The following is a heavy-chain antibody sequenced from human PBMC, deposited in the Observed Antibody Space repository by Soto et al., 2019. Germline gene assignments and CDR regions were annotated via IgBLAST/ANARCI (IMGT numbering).Heavy chain of an antibody. CDR1: GFTFSSYS. V-gene: IGHV3-48*01. CDR3: ARDLGSSWYPEYFQQ. D-gene: IGHD6-13*01. J-gene: IGHJ1*01. Sequence: PGGSLRLSCAASGFTFSSYSMNWVRQAPGKGLEWVSYISSSSSTIYYADSVKGRFTISRDNAKNSLYLQMNSLRAEDTAVYYCARDLGSSWYPEYFQQWGPGILLTISS. CDR2: ISSSSSTI.